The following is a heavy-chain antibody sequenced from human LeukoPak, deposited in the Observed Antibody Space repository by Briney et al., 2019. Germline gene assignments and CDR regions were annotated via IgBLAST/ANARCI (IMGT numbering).Heavy chain of an antibody. J-gene: IGHJ6*04. V-gene: IGHV3-48*01. CDR1: GFTFSSYA. D-gene: IGHD3-3*01. CDR3: TRVEKGFWSGFKMDV. CDR2: ISGSSGTI. Sequence: PGGSLRLSCAASGFTFSSYAMHWVRQAPGKGLEWISYISGSSGTIYYADSVKGRFIISRDNDKNSLYLQMNSLRVEDTAVYFCTRVEKGFWSGFKMDVWGKGTTVAVSS.